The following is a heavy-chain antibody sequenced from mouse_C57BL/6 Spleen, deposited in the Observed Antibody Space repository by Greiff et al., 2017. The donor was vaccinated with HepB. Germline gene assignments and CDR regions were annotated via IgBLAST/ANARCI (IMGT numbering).Heavy chain of an antibody. J-gene: IGHJ2*01. CDR3: ARDLGTGGFDY. V-gene: IGHV5-4*01. CDR2: ISDGGSYT. Sequence: EVQVVESGGGLVKPGGSLKLSCAASGFTFSSYAMSWVRQTPEKRLEWVATISDGGSYTYYPDNVKGRFTISRDNAKNNLYLQMSHLKSEDTAMYYCARDLGTGGFDYWGQGTTLTVSS. D-gene: IGHD3-3*01. CDR1: GFTFSSYA.